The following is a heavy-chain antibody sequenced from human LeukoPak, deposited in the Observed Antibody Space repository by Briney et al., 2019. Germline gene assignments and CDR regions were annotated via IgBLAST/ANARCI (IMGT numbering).Heavy chain of an antibody. CDR1: GFTFSSYA. CDR3: AKPSSIVATIRDYFDY. Sequence: PGGSLRLSCAASGFTFSSYAMSWVRQAPGKGLEWVSTISGSGGSTYYADSVKGRFTISRDNSKNTLYLQMNSLRAEDTAVYYCAKPSSIVATIRDYFDYWGQRTLVTVSS. D-gene: IGHD5-12*01. CDR2: ISGSGGST. J-gene: IGHJ4*02. V-gene: IGHV3-23*01.